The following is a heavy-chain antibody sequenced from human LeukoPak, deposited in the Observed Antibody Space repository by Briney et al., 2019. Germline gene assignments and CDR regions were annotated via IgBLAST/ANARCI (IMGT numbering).Heavy chain of an antibody. Sequence: SQTLSLTCTVSGGSISSGSYYWSWIRQPAGKGLEWIGRIYTSGSTNYSPSLKSRVTISVDTSKNQFSLKLSSVTAADTAVYYSARSRGSYYLDYWGQGTLVTVSS. CDR2: IYTSGST. CDR3: ARSRGSYYLDY. D-gene: IGHD1-26*01. J-gene: IGHJ4*02. CDR1: GGSISSGSYY. V-gene: IGHV4-61*02.